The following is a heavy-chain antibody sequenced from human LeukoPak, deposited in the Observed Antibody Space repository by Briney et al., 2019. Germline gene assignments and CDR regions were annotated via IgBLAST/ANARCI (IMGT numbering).Heavy chain of an antibody. D-gene: IGHD2-2*01. CDR3: ASPLGTAMRYY. CDR2: ISYDGSNK. J-gene: IGHJ4*02. Sequence: PGGSLRLSCAASGFTFSSYGMHWVRQAPGKGLEWVAVISYDGSNKYYADSVKGRFTISRDNYKNTLYLQMNSLRAEDTAVYYCASPLGTAMRYYWGQGTLVTVSS. V-gene: IGHV3-30*19. CDR1: GFTFSSYG.